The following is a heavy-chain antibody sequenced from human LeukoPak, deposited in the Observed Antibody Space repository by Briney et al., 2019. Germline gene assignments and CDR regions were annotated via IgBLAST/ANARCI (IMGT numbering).Heavy chain of an antibody. CDR2: IKQDGSEK. D-gene: IGHD3-10*01. CDR3: AALWFGESILF. CDR1: GFTFSSYW. J-gene: IGHJ4*02. Sequence: GGSLRLSCAASGFTFSSYWMSWVRQAPGKGLEWVANIKQDGSEKYYVDSVKGRFTISRDNAKNSLYLQMNSLRAEDTAVYYCAALWFGESILFWGQGTLVTVSS. V-gene: IGHV3-7*01.